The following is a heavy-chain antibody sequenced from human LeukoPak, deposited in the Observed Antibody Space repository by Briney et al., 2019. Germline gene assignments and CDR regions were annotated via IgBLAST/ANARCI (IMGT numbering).Heavy chain of an antibody. Sequence: GGSLRLSCAASGFTVSSNYMSWVRQAPGKGLEWVSVIYSGGSTYYADSVKGRFTISRDNSKNTLYLQMNSLRAEDTAVYYCARGNVDIVATSHFYDYWGQGTLVTVSS. CDR2: IYSGGST. CDR3: ARGNVDIVATSHFYDY. CDR1: GFTVSSNY. D-gene: IGHD5-12*01. V-gene: IGHV3-53*01. J-gene: IGHJ4*02.